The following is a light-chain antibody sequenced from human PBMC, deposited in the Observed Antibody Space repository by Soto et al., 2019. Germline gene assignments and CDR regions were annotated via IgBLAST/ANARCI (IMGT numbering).Light chain of an antibody. Sequence: DIQMTQSPSTLSASVGDRVTITCRASQSISSWLAWYQQKPGKAPKLLIYKASSLESGVPSRFSGSGSGTEFTLTISSLQPDDFATYYCQQYETYATFGQGTKVDI. CDR3: QQYETYAT. V-gene: IGKV1-5*03. CDR2: KAS. CDR1: QSISSW. J-gene: IGKJ1*01.